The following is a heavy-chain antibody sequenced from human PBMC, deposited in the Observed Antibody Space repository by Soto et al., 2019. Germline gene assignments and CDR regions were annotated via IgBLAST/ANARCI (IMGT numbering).Heavy chain of an antibody. V-gene: IGHV3-30*18. Sequence: GGSLRLSCAASGFTFSSYGMHWVRQARGKGLEWVAVISYDGSNKYYADSVKGRFTISRDNSKNTLYLQMNSLRAEDTAVYYCAKALSRILVVVAANYWGQGTLVTVSS. CDR2: ISYDGSNK. D-gene: IGHD2-15*01. CDR1: GFTFSSYG. J-gene: IGHJ4*02. CDR3: AKALSRILVVVAANY.